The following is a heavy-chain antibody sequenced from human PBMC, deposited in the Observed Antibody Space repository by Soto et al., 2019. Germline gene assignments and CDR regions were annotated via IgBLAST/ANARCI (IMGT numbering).Heavy chain of an antibody. CDR2: INAGNGNT. J-gene: IGHJ4*01. D-gene: IGHD1-26*01. CDR1: GYTFRSYA. V-gene: IGHV1-3*05. CDR3: ARLDGTY. Sequence: QVQLVQSGAEEKKPGASVKVSCKASGYTFRSYAIHWVRQAPGQGLEWMGWINAGNGNTKYSQKFQGRVTITRDTSASTAYMELNSLRSEDTAVYYCARLDGTYWGQGTPVTVSS.